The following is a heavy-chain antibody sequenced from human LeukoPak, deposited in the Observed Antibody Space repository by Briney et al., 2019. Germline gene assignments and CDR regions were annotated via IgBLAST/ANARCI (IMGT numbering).Heavy chain of an antibody. D-gene: IGHD2/OR15-2a*01. Sequence: SETLSLTCAVSGGSFSGFYWSWIRQPPGKELEWIGEMHHSGATSYKPSLRSRVTTSGGTSKNQFSLNLNSVTAADTAVYYCARGILGYYYFDLWGRGTLVTVSS. CDR1: GGSFSGFY. CDR2: MHHSGAT. V-gene: IGHV4-34*01. CDR3: ARGILGYYYFDL. J-gene: IGHJ2*01.